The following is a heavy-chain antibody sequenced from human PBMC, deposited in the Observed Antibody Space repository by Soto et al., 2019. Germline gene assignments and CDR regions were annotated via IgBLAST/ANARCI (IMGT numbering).Heavy chain of an antibody. CDR2: ISAYNGNS. CDR1: GYAFSSYG. D-gene: IGHD3-10*01. Sequence: GASVKVSCKASGYAFSSYGISWVRQAPGQGLEWMGWISAYNGNSNYAQKFQGRVTMTTDTSTNTAYMELRSLRSDDTAVYYCARSPLWFGKTHYGMGVWGQGTTVTVS. CDR3: ARSPLWFGKTHYGMGV. J-gene: IGHJ6*02. V-gene: IGHV1-18*04.